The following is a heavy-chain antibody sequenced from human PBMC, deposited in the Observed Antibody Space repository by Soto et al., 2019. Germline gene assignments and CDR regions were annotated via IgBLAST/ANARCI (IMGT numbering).Heavy chain of an antibody. D-gene: IGHD2-15*01. Sequence: QVQLQESGPGLVKPSETLSLTCTVSGGSISSYYWSWIRQPPGKGLEWIGYIYYSGSTNYNTSLKSRVTKSVDTSKNQFSLKLSSVTAADTAVYYCATSYCSGVSCYIDYWCQGTLVTVSS. CDR3: ATSYCSGVSCYIDY. V-gene: IGHV4-59*08. CDR1: GGSISSYY. J-gene: IGHJ4*02. CDR2: IYYSGST.